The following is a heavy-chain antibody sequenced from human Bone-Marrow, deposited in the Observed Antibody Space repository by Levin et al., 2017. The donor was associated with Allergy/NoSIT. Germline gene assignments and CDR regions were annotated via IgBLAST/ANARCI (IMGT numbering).Heavy chain of an antibody. CDR3: ARGECLAVVVAATTWFDP. V-gene: IGHV1-8*01. CDR1: GYTFTSYD. D-gene: IGHD2-15*01. CDR2: MNPNSGNT. Sequence: GESLKISCKASGYTFTSYDINWVRQATGQGLEWMGWMNPNSGNTGYAQKFQGRVTMTRNTSISTAYMELSSLRSEDTAVYYCARGECLAVVVAATTWFDPWGQGTLVTVSS. J-gene: IGHJ5*02.